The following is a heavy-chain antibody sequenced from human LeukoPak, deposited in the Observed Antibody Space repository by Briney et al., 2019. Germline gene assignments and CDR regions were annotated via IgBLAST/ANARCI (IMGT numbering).Heavy chain of an antibody. Sequence: SETLSLTCTVSGGSISSGDYYWSWIRQPPGKGLEWIGYIYYSGSTYYNPSLKSRVTISVDTSKNQFSLKLSSGTAAATAVYYCASRHRFLEWLGGVDVWGKGTTVTVSS. J-gene: IGHJ6*04. CDR3: ASRHRFLEWLGGVDV. CDR2: IYYSGST. V-gene: IGHV4-30-4*08. D-gene: IGHD3-3*01. CDR1: GGSISSGDYY.